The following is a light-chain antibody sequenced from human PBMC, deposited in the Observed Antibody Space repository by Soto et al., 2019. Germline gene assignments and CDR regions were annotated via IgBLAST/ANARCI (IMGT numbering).Light chain of an antibody. V-gene: IGKV1-5*01. Sequence: DIQMTQSPSTLSASIGDRITITFRASQNINNWIAWYQQQPGKAPKFLIYDASTLESGVPSRFSGSGFGTEFSLTISSLQPDDFGSYYCQHMRTFGQGTKVEMK. CDR2: DAS. CDR1: QNINNW. CDR3: QHMRT. J-gene: IGKJ1*01.